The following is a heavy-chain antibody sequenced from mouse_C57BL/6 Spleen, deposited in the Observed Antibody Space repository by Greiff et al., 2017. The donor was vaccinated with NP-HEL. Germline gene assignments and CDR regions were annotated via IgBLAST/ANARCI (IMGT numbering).Heavy chain of an antibody. CDR2: ISSGGSYT. Sequence: VQLKESGGDLVKPGGSLKLSCAASGFTFSSYGMSWVRQTPDKRLEWVATISSGGSYTYYPDSVKGRFTISRDNAKNTLYLQMSSLKSEDTAMYYCARRYSNQGDDYFDYWGQGTTLTVSS. J-gene: IGHJ2*01. D-gene: IGHD2-5*01. V-gene: IGHV5-6*01. CDR3: ARRYSNQGDDYFDY. CDR1: GFTFSSYG.